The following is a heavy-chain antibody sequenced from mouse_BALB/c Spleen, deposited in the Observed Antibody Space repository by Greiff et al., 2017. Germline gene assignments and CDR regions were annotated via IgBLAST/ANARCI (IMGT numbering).Heavy chain of an antibody. J-gene: IGHJ3*01. CDR2: IYPGNSDT. V-gene: IGHV1-5*01. CDR1: GYSFTSYW. Sequence: EVQLQQSGTVLARPGASVKMSCKASGYSFTSYWMHWVKQRPGQGLEWIGAIYPGNSDTSYNQKFKGKAKLTAVTSDSTAYMELSSLTNEDSAVYYCTTGPFAYWGQGTLVTVSA. CDR3: TTGPFAY.